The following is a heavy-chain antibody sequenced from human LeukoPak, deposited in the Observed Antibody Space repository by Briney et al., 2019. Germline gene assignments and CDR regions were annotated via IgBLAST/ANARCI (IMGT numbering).Heavy chain of an antibody. CDR2: INPNSGGT. CDR3: ARDIAAAGTAY. CDR1: GYTLTGYY. V-gene: IGHV1-2*02. D-gene: IGHD6-13*01. J-gene: IGHJ4*02. Sequence: ASVKVSCKASGYTLTGYYMHWVRQAPGQGVEWMGWINPNSGGTNYAQKFQGRVTMTRDTSISTAYMELSRLRSDDTAVYYCARDIAAAGTAYWGQGTLVTVSS.